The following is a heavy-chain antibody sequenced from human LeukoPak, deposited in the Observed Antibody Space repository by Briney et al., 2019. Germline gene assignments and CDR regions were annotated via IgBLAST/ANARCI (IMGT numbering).Heavy chain of an antibody. J-gene: IGHJ6*03. CDR3: AXXXXXXXXFRTDYYYMDV. V-gene: IGHV1-2*02. D-gene: IGHD3/OR15-3a*01. Sequence: ASVKVSCKASGYTFTGYYMHWVRQAPGQGLEWMGWISPTSGGTNYAQKFQGRVTMTRDTSISTAYMELSRLRSDDTAGYYGAXXXXXXXXFRTDYYYMDVWGKGTTVTISS. CDR2: ISPTSGGT. CDR1: GYTFTGYY.